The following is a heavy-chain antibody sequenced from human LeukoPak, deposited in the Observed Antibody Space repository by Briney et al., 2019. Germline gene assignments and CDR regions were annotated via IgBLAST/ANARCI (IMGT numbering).Heavy chain of an antibody. V-gene: IGHV4-59*01. CDR3: ARELAAAGLKNGAFDI. J-gene: IGHJ3*02. Sequence: PSETLSLTCTVSGGSISSYYWSWIRQPPGKGLEWIGYIYYSGSTNCNPSLKSRVTISVDTSKNQFSLKLSSVTAADTAVYYCARELAAAGLKNGAFDIWGQGTMVTVSS. D-gene: IGHD6-13*01. CDR2: IYYSGST. CDR1: GGSISSYY.